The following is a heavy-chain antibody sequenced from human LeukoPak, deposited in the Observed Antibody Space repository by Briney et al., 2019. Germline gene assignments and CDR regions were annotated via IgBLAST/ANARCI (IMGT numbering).Heavy chain of an antibody. CDR3: ARDGNYDFWSGLIDY. Sequence: SETLSLTCTVSGGSISSYHWSWIRQPAGKGLEWIGRIYTSGSTNYNPSLKSRVTMSVDTSKNQFSLKLSSVTAADTAVYYCARDGNYDFWSGLIDYWGQGTLVTVSS. J-gene: IGHJ4*02. V-gene: IGHV4-4*07. CDR1: GGSISSYH. CDR2: IYTSGST. D-gene: IGHD3-3*01.